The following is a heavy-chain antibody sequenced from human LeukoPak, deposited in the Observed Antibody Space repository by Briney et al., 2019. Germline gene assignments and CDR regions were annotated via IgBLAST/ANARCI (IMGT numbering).Heavy chain of an antibody. CDR2: IRSSSSYI. Sequence: GGSLRLSCAPSVFSFSSYTMNWVRQAPGKGLEWVSSIRSSSSYIYYADSLKGRFTISRDNAKNSLYLQMNSLRAEDTAVYYCARDPQGYSSSWFDYWGQGTLVTVSS. D-gene: IGHD6-13*01. CDR1: VFSFSSYT. J-gene: IGHJ4*02. CDR3: ARDPQGYSSSWFDY. V-gene: IGHV3-21*01.